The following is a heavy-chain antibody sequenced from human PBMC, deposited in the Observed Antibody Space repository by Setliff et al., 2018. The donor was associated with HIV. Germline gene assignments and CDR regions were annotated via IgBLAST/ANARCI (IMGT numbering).Heavy chain of an antibody. CDR2: VNRGRRT. CDR3: ATEHCSGGSCNGFDI. V-gene: IGHV4-4*09. D-gene: IGHD2-15*01. CDR1: GGSISSYY. J-gene: IGHJ3*02. Sequence: SETLSLTCSVSGGSISSYYWSWIRQPPGQGLEWIGEVNRGRRTNYNSSLKSRVTISIDTSRNQFSLKLGSVTAADTAMYYCATEHCSGGSCNGFDIWGQGTMVTVSS.